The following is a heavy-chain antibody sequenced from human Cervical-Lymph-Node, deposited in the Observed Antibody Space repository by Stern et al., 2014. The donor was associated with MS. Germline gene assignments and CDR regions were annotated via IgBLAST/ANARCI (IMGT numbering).Heavy chain of an antibody. Sequence: QLVESGAEEKKPGSSVKVSCKASGGPFTSLSINWVRQVPGQSLEWMGGIIPIFDTPNSAQKFHGSVPITADRSTSTVYMALNSLRSDDTAVYYCVLPSTVTTAAFDVWGRGTMVTVSS. CDR1: GGPFTSLS. CDR2: IIPIFDTP. D-gene: IGHD4-17*01. V-gene: IGHV1-69*06. J-gene: IGHJ3*01. CDR3: VLPSTVTTAAFDV.